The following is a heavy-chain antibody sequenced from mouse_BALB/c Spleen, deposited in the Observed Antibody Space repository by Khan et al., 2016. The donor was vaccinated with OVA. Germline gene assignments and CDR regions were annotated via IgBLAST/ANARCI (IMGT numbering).Heavy chain of an antibody. CDR2: ISSGGST. J-gene: IGHJ3*01. CDR1: GFTFSNYA. V-gene: IGHV5-6-5*01. Sequence: EVQLVESGGGLVKPGASLKFSCAASGFTFSNYAMSWVRQTPEKRLEWVASISSGGSTYYPDSVMGRFTISSDNARNTMYLQMSSLMSEDTVMYYCGSDYWFAYWGQGTLGTVSA. D-gene: IGHD2-13*01. CDR3: GSDYWFAY.